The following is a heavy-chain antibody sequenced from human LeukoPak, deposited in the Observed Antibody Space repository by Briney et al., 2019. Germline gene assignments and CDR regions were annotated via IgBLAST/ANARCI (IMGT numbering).Heavy chain of an antibody. CDR1: GGSFSGYY. J-gene: IGHJ4*02. CDR3: ATSKEWMATSS. Sequence: KTSETLSLTCAVYGGSFSGYYWSWIRQPPGKGLEWIGEINHSGSTNYNPSLKSRVTISVDTSKNQFSLKLSSVTAADTAVYYCATSKEWMATSSWGQGTLVTVSS. V-gene: IGHV4-34*01. CDR2: INHSGST. D-gene: IGHD5-24*01.